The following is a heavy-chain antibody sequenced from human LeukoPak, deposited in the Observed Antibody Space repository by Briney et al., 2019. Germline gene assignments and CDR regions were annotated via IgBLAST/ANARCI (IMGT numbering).Heavy chain of an antibody. J-gene: IGHJ4*02. CDR1: GGSISSYY. CDR3: ARAYYDFWGGYYSFDY. V-gene: IGHV4-59*01. CDR2: IYYSGST. D-gene: IGHD3-3*01. Sequence: SSETLSLTCTVSGGSISSYYWSWIRQPPGKGLEWIGYIYYSGSTNYNPSLKSRVTISVDTSKNQFSLKLSSVTAADTAVYYCARAYYDFWGGYYSFDYWGQGTLVTVSS.